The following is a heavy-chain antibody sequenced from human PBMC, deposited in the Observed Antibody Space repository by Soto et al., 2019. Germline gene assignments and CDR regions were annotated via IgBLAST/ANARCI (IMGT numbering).Heavy chain of an antibody. D-gene: IGHD3-22*01. J-gene: IGHJ4*02. Sequence: GGSLRLSCAASGFTFSSYGMHWVRQAPGKGLEWVAVISYDGSNKYYADSVKGRFTISRDNSKNTLYLQMNSLRAEDTAVYYCAKASNDSSGYYLDYWGQGTLVTVSS. CDR3: AKASNDSSGYYLDY. CDR1: GFTFSSYG. CDR2: ISYDGSNK. V-gene: IGHV3-30*18.